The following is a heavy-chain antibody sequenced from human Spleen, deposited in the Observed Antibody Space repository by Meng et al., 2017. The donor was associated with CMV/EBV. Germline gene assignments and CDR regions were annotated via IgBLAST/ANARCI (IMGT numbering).Heavy chain of an antibody. CDR2: IYYRGST. CDR1: GGSISSGDYY. D-gene: IGHD3-16*01. V-gene: IGHV4-30-4*08. Sequence: QVQRKDSGPELLKPSQTLSLTCTVSGGSISSGDYYWSWIRQPPGKGLEWIGHIYYRGSTYYNPSLKSRLTISVDTSKNQFSLELSSVTAADTAVYYCARVFGRDYPDSWGRGTLVTVSS. CDR3: ARVFGRDYPDS. J-gene: IGHJ4*02.